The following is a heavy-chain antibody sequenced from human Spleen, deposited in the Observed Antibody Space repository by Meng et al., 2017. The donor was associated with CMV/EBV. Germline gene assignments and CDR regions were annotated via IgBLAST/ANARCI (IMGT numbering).Heavy chain of an antibody. CDR1: GFTFSVYS. V-gene: IGHV3-21*06. D-gene: IGHD2-2*01. J-gene: IGHJ6*02. CDR2: ISSSSSFI. CDR3: ARDQCSSTSCYQYYYYGMDV. Sequence: GESLKISCTGSGFTFSVYSMHWVRQAPGKGLAWVSSISSSSSFIYYADSVKGRFTISRDNAKNSVYLQMNGLRAEDTAVYYCARDQCSSTSCYQYYYYGMDVWGQGTTVTVSS.